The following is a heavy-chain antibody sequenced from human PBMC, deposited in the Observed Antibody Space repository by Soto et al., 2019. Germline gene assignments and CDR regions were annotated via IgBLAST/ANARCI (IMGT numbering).Heavy chain of an antibody. CDR2: INAGNGNT. CDR1: GYTFTSYA. V-gene: IGHV1-3*01. Sequence: VKVSCKASGYTFTSYAMHWVRQAPGQRLEWMGWINAGNGNTKYSQKFQGRVTITRDTSASTAYMELSSLRSEDTAVCYCARGAYYYDSRRIIGYWGQGTLVTVSS. CDR3: ARGAYYYDSRRIIGY. J-gene: IGHJ4*02. D-gene: IGHD3-22*01.